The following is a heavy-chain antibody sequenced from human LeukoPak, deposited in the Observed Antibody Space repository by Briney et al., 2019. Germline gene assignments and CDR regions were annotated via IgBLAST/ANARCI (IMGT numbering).Heavy chain of an antibody. D-gene: IGHD3-10*01. J-gene: IGHJ3*02. Sequence: PAGSLRLSCAASGFTFDDYGMSWVRQAPGKGLEWVANIKQYGSEKYYVDSVKGRFTISRDNAKNSLYLQMNSLRAEDTAVYYCARGDYFGSGTSFIDAFDIWGQGTMVTVS. CDR1: GFTFDDYG. CDR3: ARGDYFGSGTSFIDAFDI. V-gene: IGHV3-7*01. CDR2: IKQYGSEK.